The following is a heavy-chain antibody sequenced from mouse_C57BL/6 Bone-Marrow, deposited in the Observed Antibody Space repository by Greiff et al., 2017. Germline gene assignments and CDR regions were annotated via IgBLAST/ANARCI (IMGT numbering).Heavy chain of an antibody. D-gene: IGHD2-2*01. V-gene: IGHV1-69*01. Sequence: QVQLQQPGAELVMPGASVKLSCKASGYTFTSYWMHWVKQRPGQGLEWIGEIDPSDSYTNYNQKFKGKSTLTVDKSSSTAYMQLSSLTSEDSAVYYCVGSTRVTTYLDYWGQGTTLTVSS. CDR1: GYTFTSYW. J-gene: IGHJ2*01. CDR3: VGSTRVTTYLDY. CDR2: IDPSDSYT.